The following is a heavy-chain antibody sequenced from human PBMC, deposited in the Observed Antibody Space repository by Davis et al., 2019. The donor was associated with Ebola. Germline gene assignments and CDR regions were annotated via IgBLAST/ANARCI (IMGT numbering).Heavy chain of an antibody. J-gene: IGHJ4*02. V-gene: IGHV3-7*03. CDR3: ARDFPEIVGAIFSDYYFDY. D-gene: IGHD1-26*01. Sequence: GESLNISCAASGFTFSSYWMSWVRQAPGKGLEWVANIKPDGREKYYVDSVKGRFTISRDNAKNSLYLQMNSLRAEDTAVYYCARDFPEIVGAIFSDYYFDYWGQGTLVTVSS. CDR2: IKPDGREK. CDR1: GFTFSSYW.